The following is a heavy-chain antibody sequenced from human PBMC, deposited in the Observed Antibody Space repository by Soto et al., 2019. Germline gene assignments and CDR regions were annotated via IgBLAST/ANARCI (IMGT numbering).Heavy chain of an antibody. D-gene: IGHD6-13*01. CDR2: ISYSGST. Sequence: PSDTLSLTCTVSGGSISSGGYYWSWIRQHPGKGLEWIGFISYSGSTSYNPSLKSRVSISADTSKNHFSLRVSSVTAADTAVYYCAREVSTHFEYWGQGTLVTVSS. CDR1: GGSISSGGYY. V-gene: IGHV4-31*03. CDR3: AREVSTHFEY. J-gene: IGHJ4*02.